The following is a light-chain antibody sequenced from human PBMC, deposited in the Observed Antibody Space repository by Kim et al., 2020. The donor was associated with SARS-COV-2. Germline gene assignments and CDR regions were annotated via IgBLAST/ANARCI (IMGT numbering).Light chain of an antibody. CDR3: ATWDDSLRGVV. CDR1: NSNIGRNY. J-gene: IGLJ2*01. Sequence: GQRITISCSGSNSNIGRNYVYWYQQLPGTAPKLLIYRNNQRPSGVPDRFSGSKSGTSASLAISGLRSEDVTDYYCATWDDSLRGVVFGGGTQLTVL. V-gene: IGLV1-47*01. CDR2: RNN.